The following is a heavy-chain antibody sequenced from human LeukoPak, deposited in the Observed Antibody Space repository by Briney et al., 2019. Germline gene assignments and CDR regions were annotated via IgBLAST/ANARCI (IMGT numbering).Heavy chain of an antibody. CDR2: ICGSGGRT. CDR1: GFTFSSYA. D-gene: IGHD1-1*01. Sequence: GGSLRLSCAASGFTFSSYAMSWVRQGPGEGLGWVSAICGSGGRTYYADSVKGRFTISRDNSKNTLYLQMNSLRDEDTAVYYCAKSTGTSDYWGQGTLVTVSS. J-gene: IGHJ4*02. CDR3: AKSTGTSDY. V-gene: IGHV3-23*01.